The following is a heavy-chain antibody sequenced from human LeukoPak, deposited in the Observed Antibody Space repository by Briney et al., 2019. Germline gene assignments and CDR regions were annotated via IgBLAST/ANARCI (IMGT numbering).Heavy chain of an antibody. CDR2: IGTAGDT. J-gene: IGHJ3*02. CDR1: GFTFSSYD. V-gene: IGHV3-13*01. Sequence: PGGSLRLSCAASGFTFSSYDMHWVRQATGKGLEWVSAIGTAGDTYYPGSVKGRFTISRENAKNSLYLQMNSLRAGDTAVYYCAREVLDYYDSSGPGGVFDIWGQGTMVTVSS. CDR3: AREVLDYYDSSGPGGVFDI. D-gene: IGHD3-22*01.